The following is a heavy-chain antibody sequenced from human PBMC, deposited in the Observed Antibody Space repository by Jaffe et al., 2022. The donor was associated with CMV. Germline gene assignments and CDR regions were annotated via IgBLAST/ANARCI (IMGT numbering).Heavy chain of an antibody. CDR1: GFTFSSYS. Sequence: EVQLVESGGGLVKPGGSLRLSCAASGFTFSSYSMNWVRQAPGKGLEWVSSISSSSSYIYYADSVKGRFTISRDNAKNSLYLQMNSLRAEDTAVYYCARIDETYYYGSGEPGVVRLDYYGMDVWGQGTTVTVSS. V-gene: IGHV3-21*01. J-gene: IGHJ6*02. D-gene: IGHD3-10*01. CDR3: ARIDETYYYGSGEPGVVRLDYYGMDV. CDR2: ISSSSSYI.